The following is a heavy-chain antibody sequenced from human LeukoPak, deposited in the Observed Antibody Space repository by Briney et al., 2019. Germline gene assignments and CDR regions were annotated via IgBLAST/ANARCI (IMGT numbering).Heavy chain of an antibody. D-gene: IGHD3-3*01. CDR3: ARVPVLFGVVNNWFDP. Sequence: GASVKVSCKASEGTFSSYAISWVRQAPGQGLEWMGGIIPIFGTANYAQKFQGRVTITADESTSTAYMELSSLRSEDTAVYYCARVPVLFGVVNNWFDPWGQGTLVTVSS. CDR2: IIPIFGTA. CDR1: EGTFSSYA. V-gene: IGHV1-69*01. J-gene: IGHJ5*02.